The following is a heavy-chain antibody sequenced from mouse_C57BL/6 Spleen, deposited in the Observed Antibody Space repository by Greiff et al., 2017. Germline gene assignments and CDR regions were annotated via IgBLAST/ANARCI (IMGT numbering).Heavy chain of an antibody. CDR3: ARSDDYDPFAY. V-gene: IGHV1-52*01. CDR2: IDPSDSET. D-gene: IGHD2-4*01. J-gene: IGHJ3*01. CDR1: GYTFTSYW. Sequence: VKLQQPGAELVRPGSSVKLSCKASGYTFTSYWLHWVKQRPIQGLEWIGNIDPSDSETHYNQKFKDKATLTVDKSSSTASMQLSSLTSEDSAVDYCARSDDYDPFAYWGPGTLVTVSA.